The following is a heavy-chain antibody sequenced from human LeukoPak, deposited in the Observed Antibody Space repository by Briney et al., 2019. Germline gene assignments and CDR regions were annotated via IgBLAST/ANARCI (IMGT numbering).Heavy chain of an antibody. CDR1: GGSISSYY. V-gene: IGHV4-59*12. D-gene: IGHD3-22*01. CDR3: ARGRDSSGYSPDY. Sequence: PSKTLSLTCTVSGGSISSYYWSWIRQPPGKGLEWIGYIYYSGSTNYNPSLKSRVTISVDTSKNQFSLKLSSVTAADTAVYYCARGRDSSGYSPDYWGQGTLVTVSS. CDR2: IYYSGST. J-gene: IGHJ4*02.